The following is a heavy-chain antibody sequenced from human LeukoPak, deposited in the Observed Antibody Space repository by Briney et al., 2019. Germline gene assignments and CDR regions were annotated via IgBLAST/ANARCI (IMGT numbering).Heavy chain of an antibody. CDR3: ERVSIAAQTGFDY. J-gene: IGHJ4*02. CDR2: IYYSGST. Sequence: SETLSLTSTVYGGSISSSSYYWGWIRQPPGKGLEGIGSIYYSGSTYYNPSLKSRVTIAVDTSKNQFSLSRSTVAAADAAVYYCERVSIAAQTGFDYWGQGTLVTVSS. CDR1: GGSISSSSYY. V-gene: IGHV4-39*01. D-gene: IGHD6-6*01.